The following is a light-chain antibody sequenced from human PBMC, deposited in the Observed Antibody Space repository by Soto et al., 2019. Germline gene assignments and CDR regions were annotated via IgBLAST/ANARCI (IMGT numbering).Light chain of an antibody. CDR1: SSNIGSNT. J-gene: IGLJ3*02. Sequence: QAVVTQPPSASGTPGQSVTISCSGSSSNIGSNTVNWYQHLPVTAPKLLISRNNQRPSGVPDRFSGSKSGTSASLAISGLQSEDEADYYCAAWDDSLNGWVFGGGTKLTVL. CDR2: RNN. V-gene: IGLV1-44*01. CDR3: AAWDDSLNGWV.